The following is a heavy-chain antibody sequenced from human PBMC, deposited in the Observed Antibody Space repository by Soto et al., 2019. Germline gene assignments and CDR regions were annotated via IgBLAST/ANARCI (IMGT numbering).Heavy chain of an antibody. CDR2: INPNSGDT. CDR1: GGRFSSYA. CDR3: AREGGYCSGGSCFDY. D-gene: IGHD2-15*01. V-gene: IGHV1-2*04. J-gene: IGHJ4*02. Sequence: GATLEFSWEESGGRFSSYARIWVRQATGQGLEWMGWINPNSGDTKYAQKFQGWVTMTRDTSVSTAYMELSRLKSDDTAVYYCAREGGYCSGGSCFDYWGQGTLVPVSS.